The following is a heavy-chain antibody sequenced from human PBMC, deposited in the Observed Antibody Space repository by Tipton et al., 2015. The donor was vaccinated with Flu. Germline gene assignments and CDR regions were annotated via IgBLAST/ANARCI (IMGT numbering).Heavy chain of an antibody. V-gene: IGHV4-31*03. Sequence: LRLSCTVSGDSVSSNDYYWTWIRQHPGKALEWIGYMYYTGSAYYNPSLKSRVSISVDTSKNQFSLKVSSVTAADTAVYYCARAPLMRFGAVFDIWGQGRMVT. CDR2: MYYTGSA. CDR1: GDSVSSNDYY. J-gene: IGHJ3*02. D-gene: IGHD3-10*01. CDR3: ARAPLMRFGAVFDI.